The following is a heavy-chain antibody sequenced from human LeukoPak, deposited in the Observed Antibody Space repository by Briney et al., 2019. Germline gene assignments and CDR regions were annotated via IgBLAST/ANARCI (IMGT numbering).Heavy chain of an antibody. CDR1: GFTFSICA. D-gene: IGHD3-10*01. CDR2: ISGSGSST. Sequence: SGGSLRLSCAASGFTFSICAMNWVRQAPGKGLEWVSGISGSGSSTYYADSVKGRFTISRDSSKNTVYLQMNSLRAEDTAIYYCAKADGSYKTLIDYWGQGTLATVSS. J-gene: IGHJ4*02. CDR3: AKADGSYKTLIDY. V-gene: IGHV3-23*01.